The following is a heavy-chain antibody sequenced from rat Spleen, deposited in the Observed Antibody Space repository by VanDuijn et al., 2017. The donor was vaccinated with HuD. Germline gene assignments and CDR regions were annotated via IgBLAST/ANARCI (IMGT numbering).Heavy chain of an antibody. J-gene: IGHJ3*01. CDR3: TIYSDYGNSPFAY. CDR2: ISYDGTAT. V-gene: IGHV5-20*01. D-gene: IGHD1-3*01. CDR1: GFTFSDYN. Sequence: EVQLVESGGGLVQPGRSLKLSCAASGFTFSDYNMAWVRQAPTKGLEWVASISYDGTATYYRDSVKGRFTISRDKAKSTLYLQMDSLRYEDTATYYFTIYSDYGNSPFAYWGQGTLVTVSS.